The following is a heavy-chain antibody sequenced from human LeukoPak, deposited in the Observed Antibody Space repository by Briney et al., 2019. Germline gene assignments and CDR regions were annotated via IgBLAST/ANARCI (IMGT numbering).Heavy chain of an antibody. V-gene: IGHV3-23*01. Sequence: GGSLRLSCAASGFTFSSHAMTWVRQAPGKGLEWVSTISTTVGNTYYADSVTGRFTISRDNSKNTLYLQMNSLSAEDTAVYYCAKDARSYRYNLFDYWGQGTLVTVSS. CDR3: AKDARSYRYNLFDY. CDR2: ISTTVGNT. J-gene: IGHJ4*02. CDR1: GFTFSSHA. D-gene: IGHD3-16*02.